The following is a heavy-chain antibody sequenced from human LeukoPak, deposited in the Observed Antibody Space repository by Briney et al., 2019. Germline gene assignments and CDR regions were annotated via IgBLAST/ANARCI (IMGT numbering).Heavy chain of an antibody. V-gene: IGHV3-7*01. Sequence: GRSLRLSCAVSGFTFRYYWMSWVRQAPGKGLEWVANIKEDGSEKYYVDSVKGRFTISRDNAKRSLYLQMNSLRAEDTAVYYCASRNLFEYWGQGTLVTVSS. J-gene: IGHJ4*02. CDR2: IKEDGSEK. CDR1: GFTFRYYW. CDR3: ASRNLFEY. D-gene: IGHD1-14*01.